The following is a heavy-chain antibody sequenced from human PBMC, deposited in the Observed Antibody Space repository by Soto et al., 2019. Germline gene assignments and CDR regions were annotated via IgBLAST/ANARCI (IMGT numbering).Heavy chain of an antibody. J-gene: IGHJ3*02. CDR2: INSDGSTT. V-gene: IGHV3-74*01. CDR3: AREGGYSYGPGGNAFDI. Sequence: LRLSCAASGFTFSSYWMHWVRQVPGKGLVWVSRINSDGSTTNYADSVKGRFTISRDNAKNTLYLQMNSLRAEDTAVYYCAREGGYSYGPGGNAFDIWGQGTMVTVSS. D-gene: IGHD5-18*01. CDR1: GFTFSSYW.